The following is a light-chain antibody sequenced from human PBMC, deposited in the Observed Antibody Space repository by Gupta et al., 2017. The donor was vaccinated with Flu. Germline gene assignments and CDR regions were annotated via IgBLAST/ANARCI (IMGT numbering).Light chain of an antibody. J-gene: IGKJ1*01. Sequence: EIVLTQSPDTLSLSPGDRATLSCRASQIVSSSYLAWYQQKPGLAPRLLIYGAFNRASGIPDRFSGSEAGTDFTLTISGLEPEDFAVYFCQQEHSSPGTFGQGTKVEIK. CDR2: GAF. CDR1: QIVSSSY. CDR3: QQEHSSPGT. V-gene: IGKV3-20*01.